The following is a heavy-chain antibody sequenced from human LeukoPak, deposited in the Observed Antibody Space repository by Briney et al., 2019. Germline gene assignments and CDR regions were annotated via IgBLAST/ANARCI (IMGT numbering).Heavy chain of an antibody. Sequence: GGSLRLSCAVSGFTFSTYWMNWFRQTPGKGLEWVAKIKADGGEKDHVASVKGRFTISRDNAKNSLYLQMNSLRAEDTAVYYCARGGAARPDFWGQGTLVTVSS. V-gene: IGHV3-7*01. CDR3: ARGGAARPDF. D-gene: IGHD6-6*01. CDR2: IKADGGEK. CDR1: GFTFSTYW. J-gene: IGHJ4*02.